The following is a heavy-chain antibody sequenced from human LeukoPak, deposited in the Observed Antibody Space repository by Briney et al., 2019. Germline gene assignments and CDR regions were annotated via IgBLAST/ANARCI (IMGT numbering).Heavy chain of an antibody. CDR3: AKDPVFGGSRGVRYFDY. CDR2: IRYDGSNK. V-gene: IGHV3-30*02. J-gene: IGHJ4*02. CDR1: GFTFRSYG. D-gene: IGHD2-15*01. Sequence: GGSLRLSCAASGFTFRSYGMHWVRQAPGKGLEWMAFIRYDGSNKYYADSVKGRFTISRDDSKNTLYLQMNRLRAEDTAVYYCAKDPVFGGSRGVRYFDYWGQGTLVTVSS.